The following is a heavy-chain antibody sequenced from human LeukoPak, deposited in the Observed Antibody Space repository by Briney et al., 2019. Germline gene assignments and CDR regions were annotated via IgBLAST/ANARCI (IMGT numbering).Heavy chain of an antibody. D-gene: IGHD3-22*01. Sequence: GGSLRLSCEASGFTFSDYYMSWIRQAPGKGLEWVSYISSSGRTIYYADSLKGRFTISRDNAKNSLFLQMNILRAEDTAVYYCARRYYYDFSGLDYWGQGTLVTVSS. CDR2: ISSSGRTI. J-gene: IGHJ4*02. CDR1: GFTFSDYY. V-gene: IGHV3-11*04. CDR3: ARRYYYDFSGLDY.